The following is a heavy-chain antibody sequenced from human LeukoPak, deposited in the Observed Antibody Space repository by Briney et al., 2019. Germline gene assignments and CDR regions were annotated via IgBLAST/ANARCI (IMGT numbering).Heavy chain of an antibody. CDR3: ARDHLTVVGVPLIPNSDH. CDR1: GFIFTNYW. CDR2: IKEDGSEK. Sequence: GGSLRLSCAASGFIFTNYWMHWVRQAPGKGLEWVANIKEDGSEKYYVDSVKGRFTISRDNTRNSLYLQMDSLRADDTAVYYCARDHLTVVGVPLIPNSDHWGQGTLVTVSS. D-gene: IGHD3-3*01. J-gene: IGHJ4*02. V-gene: IGHV3-7*01.